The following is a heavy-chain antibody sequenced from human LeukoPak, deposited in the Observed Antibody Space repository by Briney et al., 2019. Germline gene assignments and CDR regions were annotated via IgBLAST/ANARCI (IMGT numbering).Heavy chain of an antibody. D-gene: IGHD5-18*01. V-gene: IGHV3-73*01. CDR2: IRSKANSHAT. CDR1: GFTFSGSG. J-gene: IGHJ4*02. CDR3: PIAGYNYGDDY. Sequence: GGSLRLSCAASGFTFSGSGIHWVRQAAGKGLEWVGRIRSKANSHATEYAESVKGRFSISRDDSKNRAFLQMNSLKTEDTAVYYFPIAGYNYGDDYWGQGTQVTVSS.